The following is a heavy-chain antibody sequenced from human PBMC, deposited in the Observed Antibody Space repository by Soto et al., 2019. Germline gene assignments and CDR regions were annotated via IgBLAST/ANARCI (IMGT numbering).Heavy chain of an antibody. D-gene: IGHD6-13*01. V-gene: IGHV4-4*07. CDR1: GGSISNYY. CDR2: VSSTGSS. CDR3: ARGVPAAGTDWFDP. J-gene: IGHJ5*02. Sequence: ETLSLTCTVSGGSISNYYWSWIRQSAEKRLEWIGRVSSTGSSHYNPSLKSRVTISVDTSKNQVSLNLTSVTAADTAVYYCARGVPAAGTDWFDPWGQGTLVTVSS.